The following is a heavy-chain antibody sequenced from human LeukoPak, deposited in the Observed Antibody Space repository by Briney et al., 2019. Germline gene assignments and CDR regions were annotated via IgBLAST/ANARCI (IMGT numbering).Heavy chain of an antibody. Sequence: PSETLSLTCTVSGGSISSYYWSWIRQPPGKGLEWIGYIYYSRSTNYNPSLKSRVTISVDTSKNQFSLKLSSVTAADTAVYYCARGARSSSGWVFDYWGQGTLVTVSS. CDR1: GGSISSYY. D-gene: IGHD6-13*01. V-gene: IGHV4-59*01. J-gene: IGHJ4*02. CDR2: IYYSRST. CDR3: ARGARSSSGWVFDY.